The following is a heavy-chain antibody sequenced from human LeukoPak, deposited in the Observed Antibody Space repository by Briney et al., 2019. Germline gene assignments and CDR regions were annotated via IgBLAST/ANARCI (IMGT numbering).Heavy chain of an antibody. CDR1: GGSISSYY. CDR3: ARSVRRLYGSGRSNWFDP. CDR2: MYTSGTT. V-gene: IGHV4-4*07. Sequence: SETLSLTCTVSGGSISSYYWSWIRQPAGKGLEWIGHMYTSGTTNYNPSLKSRVTMSVDTSKNQFSLKLSSVTAADTAVYYCARSVRRLYGSGRSNWFDPWGQGTLSPSPQ. D-gene: IGHD3-10*01. J-gene: IGHJ5*02.